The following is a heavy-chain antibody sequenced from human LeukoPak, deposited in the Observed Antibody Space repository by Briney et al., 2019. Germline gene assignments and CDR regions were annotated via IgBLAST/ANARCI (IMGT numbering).Heavy chain of an antibody. CDR3: ARDRAEYYGSGSFFNLEYFYYYMDV. D-gene: IGHD3-10*01. V-gene: IGHV1-2*02. Sequence: ASVKVSCKASGYTFTGYYIYWVRQAPGQGLEWMGWINPKSGGTNYAQKFQGRVTMTRDTSISIAYMELSRLRSDDTAVYYCARDRAEYYGSGSFFNLEYFYYYMDVWGKGTTVTVSS. CDR2: INPKSGGT. CDR1: GYTFTGYY. J-gene: IGHJ6*03.